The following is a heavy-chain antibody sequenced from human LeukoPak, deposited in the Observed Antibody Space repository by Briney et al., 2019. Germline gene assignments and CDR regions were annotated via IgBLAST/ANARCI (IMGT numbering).Heavy chain of an antibody. CDR2: ISAYNGNT. V-gene: IGHV1-18*01. CDR1: GYTFTSYG. CDR3: ARDRELRFLEWLPIDY. J-gene: IGHJ4*02. D-gene: IGHD3-3*01. Sequence: ASVKVSCKASGYTFTSYGITWVRRAPGQGLEWMGWISAYNGNTNYAQKLQGRVTMTTDTSTSTAYMELRSLRSDDTAVYYCARDRELRFLEWLPIDYWGQGTLVTVSS.